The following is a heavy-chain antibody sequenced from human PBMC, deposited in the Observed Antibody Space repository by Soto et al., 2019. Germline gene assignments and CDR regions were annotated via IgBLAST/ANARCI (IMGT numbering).Heavy chain of an antibody. CDR2: IIPRDGRT. V-gene: IGHV1-46*01. CDR3: ATEGMPVAGGIEEF. J-gene: IGHJ4*02. Sequence: QVLLVQSGAEVKKPGASVRISCKASGYTFTSYYIHWLRQAPGQGLEWVCIIIPRDGRTSYPPKFQGRVTLCRDKSTSTVYMDLIGLRSEDTGVYYCATEGMPVAGGIEEFWGQGAQVTVSS. D-gene: IGHD6-19*01. CDR1: GYTFTSYY.